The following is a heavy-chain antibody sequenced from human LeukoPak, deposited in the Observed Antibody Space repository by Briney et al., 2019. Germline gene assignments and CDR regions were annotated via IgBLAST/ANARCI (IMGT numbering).Heavy chain of an antibody. CDR3: ARGHLKSTRGRTSLRFRGVTSYYFDY. J-gene: IGHJ4*02. D-gene: IGHD3-10*01. CDR1: GYTFTSYG. Sequence: RASVKVSCKASGYTFTSYGISWVRQAPGQGLEWMGWMNPNSGNTGYAQKFQGRVTITRNTSISTAYMELSSLRSEDTAVYYCARGHLKSTRGRTSLRFRGVTSYYFDYWGQGTLVTVSS. V-gene: IGHV1-8*03. CDR2: MNPNSGNT.